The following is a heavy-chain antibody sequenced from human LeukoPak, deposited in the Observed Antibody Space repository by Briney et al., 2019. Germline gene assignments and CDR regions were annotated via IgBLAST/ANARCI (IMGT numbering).Heavy chain of an antibody. Sequence: PSETLSLTCTVSGGSISSYYWSWIRQPPGKGLEWIGYIYYSGSTNYNPSLKSRVTISVDTSKNQFSLKLSSVTAADTAVYHCASRQRWPNLDAFDIWGQGTMVTVSS. D-gene: IGHD5-24*01. V-gene: IGHV4-59*01. J-gene: IGHJ3*02. CDR1: GGSISSYY. CDR2: IYYSGST. CDR3: ASRQRWPNLDAFDI.